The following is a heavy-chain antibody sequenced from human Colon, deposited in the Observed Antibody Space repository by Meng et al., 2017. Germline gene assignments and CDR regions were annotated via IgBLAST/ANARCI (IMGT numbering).Heavy chain of an antibody. J-gene: IGHJ4*02. D-gene: IGHD3-9*01. V-gene: IGHV4-59*01. Sequence: SETLSLTCTVSGGSISSYSWSWIRQPPGKGLEWIGYIYYSGSTNYSPSLKSRVTISVDTSKNQFSLKLSSVTAADTAVYYCARVGANDDILTGWGQGTLV. CDR3: ARVGANDDILTG. CDR1: GGSISSYS. CDR2: IYYSGST.